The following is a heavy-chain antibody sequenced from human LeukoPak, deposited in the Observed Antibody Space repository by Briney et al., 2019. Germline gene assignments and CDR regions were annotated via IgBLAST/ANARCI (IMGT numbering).Heavy chain of an antibody. CDR1: GFTFSNYW. CDR2: IKQDESEK. CDR3: ARALDSSSSRYQAFEE. V-gene: IGHV3-7*01. Sequence: GGSLRLSCSASGFTFSNYWMSWVRQAPGKGLDWVANIKQDESEKYYVDSVKGRFTISRDNAKSSLYLQMNSLRAEDTAVYYCARALDSSSSRYQAFEEWGQGTLVTVSS. J-gene: IGHJ4*02. D-gene: IGHD2-2*01.